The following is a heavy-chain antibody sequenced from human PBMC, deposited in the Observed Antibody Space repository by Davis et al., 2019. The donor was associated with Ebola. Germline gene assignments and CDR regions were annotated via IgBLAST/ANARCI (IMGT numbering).Heavy chain of an antibody. V-gene: IGHV4-34*01. J-gene: IGHJ4*02. CDR1: GGSSSDYY. CDR2: INHSGST. Sequence: PSETLSLTCAVYGGSSSDYYWTWIRQAPGKGLEWIGEINHSGSTTHNPSLNGRVTISVDTSKNQFSLNLRSVTAAESAVYFCARGSYTVNNYYFDYWGQGALVTVSS. CDR3: ARGSYTVNNYYFDY. D-gene: IGHD1/OR15-1a*01.